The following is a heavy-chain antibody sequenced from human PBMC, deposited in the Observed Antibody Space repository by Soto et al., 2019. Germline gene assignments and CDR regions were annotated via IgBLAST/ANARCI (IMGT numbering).Heavy chain of an antibody. Sequence: PSETLSLTCTVSGGSISSYYWTWIRHPAGKGLEWIGRIYTSGSTNYNPSLKSRVTMSVDTSMNQFSLRLRSVTAADTAVYYCARDRGGYNDDAFDIWGQGTMVTVSS. D-gene: IGHD5-12*01. V-gene: IGHV4-4*07. CDR3: ARDRGGYNDDAFDI. CDR1: GGSISSYY. J-gene: IGHJ3*02. CDR2: IYTSGST.